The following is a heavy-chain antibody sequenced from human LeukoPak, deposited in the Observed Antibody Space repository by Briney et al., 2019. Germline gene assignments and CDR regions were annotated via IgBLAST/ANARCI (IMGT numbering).Heavy chain of an antibody. Sequence: SETLSLTCTVSGYSISSGYYWGWIRQPPGKGLEWIGSIYHSGSTYYNPSLKSRVTISVDTSKNQFSLKLSSVTAADTAVYYCASSNILTGYYSWGQGTLVTVSS. D-gene: IGHD3-9*01. CDR1: GYSISSGYY. CDR3: ASSNILTGYYS. CDR2: IYHSGST. J-gene: IGHJ4*02. V-gene: IGHV4-38-2*02.